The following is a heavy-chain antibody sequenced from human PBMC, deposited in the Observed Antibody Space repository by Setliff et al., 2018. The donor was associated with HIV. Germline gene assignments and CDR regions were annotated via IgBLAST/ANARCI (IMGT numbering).Heavy chain of an antibody. V-gene: IGHV1-18*01. Sequence: ASVKVSCKASGGTFSTYALSWVRQAPGQGLEWMGWVSAHNGITNYAKKFQGRVTMTTDTSTSTAYMDLRSLGSDDTAVYYCARDGMVRGVRRKLDYWGRGTLVTVSS. D-gene: IGHD3-10*01. CDR3: ARDGMVRGVRRKLDY. J-gene: IGHJ4*02. CDR1: GGTFSTYA. CDR2: VSAHNGIT.